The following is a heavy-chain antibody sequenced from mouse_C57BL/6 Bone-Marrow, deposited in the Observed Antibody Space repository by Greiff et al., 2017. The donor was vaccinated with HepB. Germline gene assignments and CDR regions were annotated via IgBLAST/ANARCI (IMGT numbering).Heavy chain of an antibody. CDR2: IDPNSGGT. D-gene: IGHD2-2*01. CDR3: ARSTGIYYGYPWFAY. V-gene: IGHV1-72*01. CDR1: GYTFTSYW. Sequence: QVQLQQPGAELVKPGASVKLSCKASGYTFTSYWMHWVRQRPGRGLEWIGRIDPNSGGTKYNEKFKSKATLTVDKPSSTAYMQLSSLTSEDSAVYYCARSTGIYYGYPWFAYWGQGTLVTVSA. J-gene: IGHJ3*01.